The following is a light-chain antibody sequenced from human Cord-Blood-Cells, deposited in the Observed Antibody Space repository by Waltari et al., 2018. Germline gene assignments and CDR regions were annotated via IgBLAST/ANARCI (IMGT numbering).Light chain of an antibody. CDR1: QSISSY. V-gene: IGKV1-39*01. CDR3: QQSYSTPRT. CDR2: AAS. J-gene: IGKJ1*01. Sequence: DIQMTQCPSPLSASVGDRVTITCRASQSISSYLNWYQQKPGKAPKLLIYAASSLQSGVPSRFSGSGSGTDFTLTISSLQPEDFATYYCQQSYSTPRTFGQGTKVEIK.